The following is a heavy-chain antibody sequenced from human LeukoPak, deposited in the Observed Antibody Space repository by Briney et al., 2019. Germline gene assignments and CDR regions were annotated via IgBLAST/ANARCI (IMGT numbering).Heavy chain of an antibody. V-gene: IGHV1-46*01. CDR2: INPSGGST. CDR1: GYTFTSYY. CDR3: ARRSSRWYGNYFFDY. Sequence: GASVKVPCKASGYTFTSYYIHWVRQAPGQGLEWMGIINPSGGSTSYAQKFQGRVTLTRDTSTSTVYMELSSLRSEDSALYYCARRSSRWYGNYFFDYWGQGTLVTVSS. D-gene: IGHD6-13*01. J-gene: IGHJ4*02.